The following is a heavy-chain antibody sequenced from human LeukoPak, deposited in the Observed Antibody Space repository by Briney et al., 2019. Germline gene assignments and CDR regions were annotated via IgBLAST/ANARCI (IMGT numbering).Heavy chain of an antibody. Sequence: GASVKVSCKASGYTFTSYDINWVRQATGQGLEWMGWMNPNSGNTGYAQKFQGRVTITRNTSISTAYMELSSLRSEDTAVYYCARGVVPAAIEGDAFDIWGQGTMVTVSS. D-gene: IGHD2-2*01. CDR2: MNPNSGNT. CDR1: GYTFTSYD. J-gene: IGHJ3*02. V-gene: IGHV1-8*01. CDR3: ARGVVPAAIEGDAFDI.